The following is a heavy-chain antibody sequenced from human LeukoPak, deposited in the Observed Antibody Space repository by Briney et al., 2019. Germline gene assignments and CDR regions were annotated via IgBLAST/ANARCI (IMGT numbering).Heavy chain of an antibody. V-gene: IGHV3-30-3*01. Sequence: GWSLRLSCSASGFTFSNYAMHWVRQAPAKGLEWVAVISYDGSNEYYADSVKGRFTISRDNSKNTLYLQMNSLRAEDTAVYYCARINMMGFDYWGQGALVTVSS. CDR2: ISYDGSNE. D-gene: IGHD3-22*01. CDR1: GFTFSNYA. CDR3: ARINMMGFDY. J-gene: IGHJ4*02.